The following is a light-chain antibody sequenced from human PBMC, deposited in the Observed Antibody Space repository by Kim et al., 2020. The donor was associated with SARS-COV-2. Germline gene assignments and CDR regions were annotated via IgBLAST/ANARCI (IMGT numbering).Light chain of an antibody. CDR2: MGS. CDR1: ESLLHSSGYSY. Sequence: DIVMTQSPLFLPVTPGEPASISCRSSESLLHSSGYSYLDWYLQKPGQSRQVLIYMGSIRAPGVPDRFSGSGSGTDFTPKISRVEAEDVGVYYCMQPLQTPCTFGQGTKLEI. J-gene: IGKJ2*02. V-gene: IGKV2-28*01. CDR3: MQPLQTPCT.